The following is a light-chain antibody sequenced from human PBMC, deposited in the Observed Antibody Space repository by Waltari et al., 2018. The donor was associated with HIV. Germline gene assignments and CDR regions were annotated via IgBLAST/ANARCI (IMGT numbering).Light chain of an antibody. CDR2: AGS. V-gene: IGKV1-39*01. CDR3: QQSYSTPRA. J-gene: IGKJ2*01. Sequence: DIQMTQSPSSLSASVGDRVTITCRASQIITNYLNWYQQKPGKAPRLLIFAGSSLQSGVPAKFSGSGSGTDFTLTITSLQSEDFSTYYCQQSYSTPRAFGQGAKLYIK. CDR1: QIITNY.